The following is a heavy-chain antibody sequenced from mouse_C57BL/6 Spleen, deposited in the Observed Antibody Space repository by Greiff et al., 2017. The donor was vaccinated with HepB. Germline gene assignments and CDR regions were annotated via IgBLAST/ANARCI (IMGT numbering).Heavy chain of an antibody. CDR3: ARDGYYGSFAY. CDR2: ISYDGSN. CDR1: GYSITSGYY. V-gene: IGHV3-6*01. Sequence: EVKLMESGPGLVKPSQSLSLTCSVTGYSITSGYYWNWIRQFPGNKLEWMGYISYDGSNNYNPSLKNRISITRDTSKNQFFLKLNSVTTEDTATYYCARDGYYGSFAYWGQGTLVTVSA. D-gene: IGHD1-1*01. J-gene: IGHJ3*01.